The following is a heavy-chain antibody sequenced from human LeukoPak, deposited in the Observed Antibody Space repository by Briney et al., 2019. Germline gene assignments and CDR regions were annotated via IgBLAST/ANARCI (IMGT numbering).Heavy chain of an antibody. V-gene: IGHV4-59*01. D-gene: IGHD7-27*01. CDR2: IYYSGNT. CDR1: GASFSTYY. Sequence: PSETLSLTCTVSGASFSTYYWSWIRQPPGKGLEWVGYIYYSGNTNYNPSLKSRVTISLDTSKNQFSLKLSSMTAADTAVYYCAREDANWGDFDSWGQGTLVTVSS. J-gene: IGHJ4*02. CDR3: AREDANWGDFDS.